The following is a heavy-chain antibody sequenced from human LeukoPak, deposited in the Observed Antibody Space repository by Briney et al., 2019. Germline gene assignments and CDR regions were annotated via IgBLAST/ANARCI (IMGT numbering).Heavy chain of an antibody. Sequence: PSETLSLTCAVSGESSSGYFWTWIRHPPGKGLEWIGESNHFGSTDYNPSLKSRVAISVDTSKKQFSLNVRSVTDADTAVYFCARGRLQLWSFPLPYNHYAIDVWGQGTTVTVSS. CDR2: SNHFGST. CDR1: GESSSGYF. J-gene: IGHJ6*02. V-gene: IGHV4-34*01. D-gene: IGHD5-18*01. CDR3: ARGRLQLWSFPLPYNHYAIDV.